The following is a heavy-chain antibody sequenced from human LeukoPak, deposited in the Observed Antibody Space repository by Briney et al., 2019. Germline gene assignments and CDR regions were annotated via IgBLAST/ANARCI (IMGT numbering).Heavy chain of an antibody. CDR3: ATDSSGWYNAFDI. D-gene: IGHD6-19*01. Sequence: ASVKVSCKVSGYTLTELSMHWVRQAPGKGLEWMGGFDPEDGETIYAQKFQGRVTMTEDTSTDTAYMKLSSLRSEDTAVYYCATDSSGWYNAFDIWGQGTMVTVPS. CDR1: GYTLTELS. V-gene: IGHV1-24*01. J-gene: IGHJ3*02. CDR2: FDPEDGET.